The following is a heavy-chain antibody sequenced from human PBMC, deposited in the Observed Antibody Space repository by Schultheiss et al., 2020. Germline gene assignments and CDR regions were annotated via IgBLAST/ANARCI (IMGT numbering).Heavy chain of an antibody. Sequence: GGSLRLSCAASGFTFDDYAMHWVRQAPGKGLEWVSLISWDGGSTYYADSVKGRFTISRDNAKNSLYLQMNSLRAEDTAVYYCARDLRYFDWGTFNWFDPWGQGTLVTVSS. CDR3: ARDLRYFDWGTFNWFDP. CDR1: GFTFDDYA. D-gene: IGHD3-9*01. V-gene: IGHV3-43D*03. CDR2: ISWDGGST. J-gene: IGHJ5*02.